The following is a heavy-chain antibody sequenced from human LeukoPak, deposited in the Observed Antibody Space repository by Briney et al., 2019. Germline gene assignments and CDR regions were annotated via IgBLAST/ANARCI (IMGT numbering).Heavy chain of an antibody. CDR2: ISSSGSTI. J-gene: IGHJ4*02. V-gene: IGHV3-48*03. Sequence: PGGSLRLSCAASGFTFSSYEMNWVRQAPGKGLEWVSYISSSGSTIYYADSVKGRFTISRDNAKNSLYLQMNSLRAEDTAVYYCARDKRQQLVHNFDYWGQGTLVTVSS. CDR1: GFTFSSYE. D-gene: IGHD6-13*01. CDR3: ARDKRQQLVHNFDY.